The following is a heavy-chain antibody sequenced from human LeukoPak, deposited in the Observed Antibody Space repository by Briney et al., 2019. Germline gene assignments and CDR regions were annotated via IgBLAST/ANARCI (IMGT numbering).Heavy chain of an antibody. CDR2: ISYDGSNK. D-gene: IGHD5-24*01. J-gene: IGHJ6*02. CDR3: AKVDVEMATLPLLGYGMDV. V-gene: IGHV3-30*18. CDR1: GFTFSSYG. Sequence: GGSLRLSCAASGFTFSSYGMHWVRQAPGKGLEWVAVISYDGSNKYYADSVKGRFTISRDNSQNTLYLQMNSLRVEDTAVYYCAKVDVEMATLPLLGYGMDVWGQGTTVTVSS.